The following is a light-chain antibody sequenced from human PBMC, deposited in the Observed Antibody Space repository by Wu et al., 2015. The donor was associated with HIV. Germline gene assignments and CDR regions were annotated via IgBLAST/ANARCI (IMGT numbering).Light chain of an antibody. CDR3: QQYKNWPPSWT. V-gene: IGKV3D-15*01. Sequence: EIVLTQSPDTLSLSPGERATLSCRASQSVSSSSLAWYQQKPGQAPRLLIYGASSRATGIPDRFSGSGSGTEFTLTISSLQSEDFAPYYCQQYKNWPPSWTFGQGTKVEIK. CDR2: GAS. J-gene: IGKJ1*01. CDR1: QSVSSSS.